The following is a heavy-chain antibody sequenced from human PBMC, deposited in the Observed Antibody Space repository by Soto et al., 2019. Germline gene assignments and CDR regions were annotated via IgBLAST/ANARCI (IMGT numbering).Heavy chain of an antibody. D-gene: IGHD2-2*02. CDR2: INPSAGSS. J-gene: IGHJ4*02. CDR3: ARVRGYTTTHYLDY. V-gene: IGHV1-46*01. CDR1: GYTFTNYY. Sequence: ASXKVSYKASGYTFTNYYMYWVRQAPGQGLEWMGIINPSAGSSSYAQRFQGRVTMTWDTSTTTVYMELSSLRSEDTAVYYCARVRGYTTTHYLDYWGQGTLVTVSS.